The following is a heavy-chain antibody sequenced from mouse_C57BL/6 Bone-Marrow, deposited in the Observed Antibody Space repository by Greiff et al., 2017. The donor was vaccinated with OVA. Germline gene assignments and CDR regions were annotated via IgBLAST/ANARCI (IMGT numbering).Heavy chain of an antibody. CDR3: ARDLRWLRRTDYYAMDY. Sequence: VQLQQSGAELVRPGTSVKVSCKASGYAFTNYLIEWVKQRPGQGLEWIGVINPGSGGTNYNEKFKGKATLTADKSSSTAYMQLSSLTSEDSAVYFCARDLRWLRRTDYYAMDYWGQGTSVTVSS. CDR1: GYAFTNYL. CDR2: INPGSGGT. J-gene: IGHJ4*01. D-gene: IGHD2-2*01. V-gene: IGHV1-54*01.